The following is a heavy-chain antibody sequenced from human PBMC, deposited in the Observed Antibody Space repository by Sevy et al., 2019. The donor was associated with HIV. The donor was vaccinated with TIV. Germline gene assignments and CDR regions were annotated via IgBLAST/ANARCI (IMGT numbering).Heavy chain of an antibody. CDR3: AREGCTKPHDY. CDR2: LSFGCGEI. D-gene: IGHD2-8*01. Sequence: GGSLRLSCAASGFTFSKYSMSWVRQPPGKGLEWVSTLSFGCGEINHADSVKGRFTISRDNYKSSVYLQMNNLRPEDTAVYYCAREGCTKPHDYWGQGTLVTVSS. V-gene: IGHV3-23*01. CDR1: GFTFSKYS. J-gene: IGHJ4*02.